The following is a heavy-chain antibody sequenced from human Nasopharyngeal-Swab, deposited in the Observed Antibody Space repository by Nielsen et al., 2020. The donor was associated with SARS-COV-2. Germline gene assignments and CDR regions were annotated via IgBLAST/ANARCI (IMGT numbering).Heavy chain of an antibody. CDR3: ARERAYYDFWSGYYYWFDP. D-gene: IGHD3-3*01. CDR2: IWYDGSNK. Sequence: GGSLRLSCAASGFTFSSYGMHWVRQAPGKGLEWVAVIWYDGSNKYYADSVKGRFTISRDNSKNTLYLQMNSLRAEDTAVYYCARERAYYDFWSGYYYWFDPWGQGTLVTVSS. J-gene: IGHJ5*02. V-gene: IGHV3-33*01. CDR1: GFTFSSYG.